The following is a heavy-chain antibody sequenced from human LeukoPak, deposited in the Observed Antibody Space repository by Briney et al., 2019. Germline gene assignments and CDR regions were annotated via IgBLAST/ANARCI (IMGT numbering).Heavy chain of an antibody. CDR2: IKQDGSEK. V-gene: IGHV3-7*01. CDR3: ARVVTGIAAAGTYYYYGMDV. D-gene: IGHD6-13*01. Sequence: GGSLRLSCAASGFTFSSYWMSWVRQAPGKGLEWVANIKQDGSEKYYVDSVKGRFTISRDNAKNSLYLQMNSLRAEDTAVYYCARVVTGIAAAGTYYYYGMDVWGQGTTVTVSS. CDR1: GFTFSSYW. J-gene: IGHJ6*02.